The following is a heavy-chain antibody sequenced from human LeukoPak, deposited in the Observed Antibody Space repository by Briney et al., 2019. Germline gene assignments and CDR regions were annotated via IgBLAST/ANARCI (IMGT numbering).Heavy chain of an antibody. D-gene: IGHD4-17*01. CDR2: ISGSGGST. CDR3: AKDLYGDYRGLDY. Sequence: GGSLRLSCAASGFTFSSYAMSWVRQAPGKGLEWVSAISGSGGSTYYADSVKGRFAISRDNSKNTLYLQMNSLRAEDTAVYYCAKDLYGDYRGLDYWGQGTLVTVSS. V-gene: IGHV3-23*01. J-gene: IGHJ4*02. CDR1: GFTFSSYA.